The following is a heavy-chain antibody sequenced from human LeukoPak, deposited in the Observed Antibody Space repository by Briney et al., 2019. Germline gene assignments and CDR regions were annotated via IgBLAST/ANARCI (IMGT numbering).Heavy chain of an antibody. V-gene: IGHV3-23*01. CDR2: ISGSGGST. CDR1: GLTFSSYA. D-gene: IGHD1-26*01. Sequence: GGSLRLSCAASGLTFSSYAMSWVRQAPGKGLEWVSAISGSGGSTNYADSVKGRFTISRDNSKNTLYLQMNSLRAEDTAVYYCARDDGSPFDYWGQGTLVTVSS. J-gene: IGHJ4*02. CDR3: ARDDGSPFDY.